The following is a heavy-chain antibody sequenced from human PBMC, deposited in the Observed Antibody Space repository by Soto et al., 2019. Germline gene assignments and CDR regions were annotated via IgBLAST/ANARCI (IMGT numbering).Heavy chain of an antibody. CDR1: GFTFSSYA. Sequence: GGSLRLSCAASGFTFSSYAMHWVRQAPGKGLEWVAVISYDGSNKYYADSVKGRFTISRDNSENTLYLQMNSLRAEDTAVYYCARDPTRYSSSWYWFDPWGQGTLVTVSS. CDR2: ISYDGSNK. CDR3: ARDPTRYSSSWYWFDP. D-gene: IGHD6-13*01. V-gene: IGHV3-30*04. J-gene: IGHJ5*02.